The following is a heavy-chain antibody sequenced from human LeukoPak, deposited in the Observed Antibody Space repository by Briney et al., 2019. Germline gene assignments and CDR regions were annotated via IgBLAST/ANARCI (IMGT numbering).Heavy chain of an antibody. J-gene: IGHJ4*02. CDR1: GDSISPYY. Sequence: SETLSLTCTVSGDSISPYYWSWIRQPPGGGLGWIGYVFYTGSTNYNPSLKSRVTISVDTSRNQFSLKLTSVTAADTAVYYCARTRSGYSTLGYWGQGTLVTVSS. V-gene: IGHV4-59*01. CDR3: ARTRSGYSTLGY. CDR2: VFYTGST. D-gene: IGHD1-26*01.